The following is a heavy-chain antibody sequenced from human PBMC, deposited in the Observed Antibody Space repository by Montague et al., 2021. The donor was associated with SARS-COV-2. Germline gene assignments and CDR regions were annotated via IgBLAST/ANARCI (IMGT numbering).Heavy chain of an antibody. CDR3: ARDLPPTRPRNPV. D-gene: IGHD4-11*01. V-gene: IGHV4-59*01. CDR1: GGSISSYY. J-gene: IGHJ1*01. CDR2: IYYSGST. Sequence: SETLSLTCTVSGGSISSYYWSWIRQPPGKGLEWIGYIYYSGSTNYNPPLKSRATISVDTAKNQFSLRLNSVTAADTAVYYCARDLPPTRPRNPVWGQGTLVTVSA.